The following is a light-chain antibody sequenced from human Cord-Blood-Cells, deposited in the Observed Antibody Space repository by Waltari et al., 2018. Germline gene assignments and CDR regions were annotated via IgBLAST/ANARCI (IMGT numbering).Light chain of an antibody. J-gene: IGLJ3*02. CDR3: SSYTSSSTSV. CDR1: SSDVGGYNY. V-gene: IGLV2-14*01. Sequence: QSALTQPASVSGSPGQSITISCTGTSSDVGGYNYVSWYQTHPGKAPKLMIYDVSKRPSGVSNRFSGSKSGNTASLTISGLQAEDEADYYCSSYTSSSTSVFGGGTKLTVL. CDR2: DVS.